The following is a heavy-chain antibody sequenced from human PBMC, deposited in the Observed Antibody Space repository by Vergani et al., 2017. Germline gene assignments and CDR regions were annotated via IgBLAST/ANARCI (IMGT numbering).Heavy chain of an antibody. J-gene: IGHJ5*02. Sequence: EVQLLESGGGLVQPGGSLRLSCAASGYSFTSYWISWVRQMPGKGLEWMGRIDPSDSYTNYSPSFQGHVTISADKSISTAYLQWSSLKASDTAMYYCARHMRSDMGWFDPWGQGTLVTVSS. V-gene: IGHV5-10-1*01. D-gene: IGHD5-24*01. CDR2: IDPSDSYT. CDR1: GYSFTSYW. CDR3: ARHMRSDMGWFDP.